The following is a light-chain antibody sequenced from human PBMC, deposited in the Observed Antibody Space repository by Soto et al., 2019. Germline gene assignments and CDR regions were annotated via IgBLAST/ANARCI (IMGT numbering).Light chain of an antibody. CDR1: QSVSRY. Sequence: EIVLTQSQATLSLSPVEGANLXGRASQSVSRYLAWYQQKPGQAPRLLIYDASNRATGIPARFSGSGSGTDFTLTISSLEPEDFAVYYCQQRSNWPHFGQGTRLEI. CDR2: DAS. J-gene: IGKJ5*01. V-gene: IGKV3-11*01. CDR3: QQRSNWPH.